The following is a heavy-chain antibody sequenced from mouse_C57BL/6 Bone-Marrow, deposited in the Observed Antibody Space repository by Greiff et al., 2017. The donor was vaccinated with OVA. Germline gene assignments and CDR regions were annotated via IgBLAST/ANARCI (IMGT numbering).Heavy chain of an antibody. CDR2: IGPGSGST. D-gene: IGHD1-1*01. CDR1: GYTFTDYY. Sequence: QVQLQQSGAELVKPGASVKISCKASGYTFTDYYINWVKQRPGQGLEWIGKIGPGSGSTYYNEKFKGKATLTADKSFSTAYMQLSSLTSEDSAVYFCAREEYYGSSHWYFDVWGTGTTVTVSS. V-gene: IGHV1-77*01. CDR3: AREEYYGSSHWYFDV. J-gene: IGHJ1*03.